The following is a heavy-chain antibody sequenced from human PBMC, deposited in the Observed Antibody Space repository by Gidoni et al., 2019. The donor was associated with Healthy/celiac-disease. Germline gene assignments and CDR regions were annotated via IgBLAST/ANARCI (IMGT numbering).Heavy chain of an antibody. D-gene: IGHD2-21*01. Sequence: QVQLQESGPGLVKPSLTLSATCTVSGGSISSGHYDWSWIRQPPGKGLEWIGYIYYSGSTYYNPSLKSRVTISVDTSKNQFSLKLSSVTAADTAVYYCARTRGDQGLFEIDAFDIWGQGTMVTVSS. V-gene: IGHV4-30-4*01. CDR1: GGSISSGHYD. CDR3: ARTRGDQGLFEIDAFDI. J-gene: IGHJ3*02. CDR2: IYYSGST.